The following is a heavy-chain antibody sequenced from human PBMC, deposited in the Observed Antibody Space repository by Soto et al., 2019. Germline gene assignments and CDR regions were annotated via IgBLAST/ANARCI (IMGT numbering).Heavy chain of an antibody. CDR2: IHYSGST. D-gene: IGHD3-9*01. Sequence: SETLSLTCTVSSGSISSNNYYWGWIRQPPGKGLEWIGSIHYSGSTYYNPSLKSRVTISVDTSKNQFSLKLSSVTAADTAVYYCARQEEYYDILTGYYKKAPFDYWGQGTLVTVSS. CDR1: SGSISSNNYY. V-gene: IGHV4-39*01. CDR3: ARQEEYYDILTGYYKKAPFDY. J-gene: IGHJ4*02.